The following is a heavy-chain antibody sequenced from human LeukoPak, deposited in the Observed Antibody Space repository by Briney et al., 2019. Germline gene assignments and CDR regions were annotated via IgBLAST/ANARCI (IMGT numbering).Heavy chain of an antibody. CDR2: ISGSGSSP. V-gene: IGHV3-23*01. CDR1: GFTFSAYW. J-gene: IGHJ4*02. D-gene: IGHD6-19*01. CDR3: AKAEVQWLVLFRYFDY. Sequence: PGGSLRLSCAASGFTFSAYWMHWVRQVPGKGLEWVSGISGSGSSPYYADSVKGRFTISRDNSKNTLYLQMNSLKAEDTAVYYCAKAEVQWLVLFRYFDYWGQGTLVTVSS.